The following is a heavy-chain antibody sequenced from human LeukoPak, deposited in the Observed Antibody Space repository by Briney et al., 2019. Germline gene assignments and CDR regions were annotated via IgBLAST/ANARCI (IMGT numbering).Heavy chain of an antibody. CDR1: GDSISSSSFY. J-gene: IGHJ4*02. CDR3: ARRPYYSDSFGYPLYFDY. CDR2: KCDSGST. V-gene: IGHV4-39*01. Sequence: SSETLSLTCTVSGDSISSSSFYWGWIRQPPGKALEWIGIKCDSGSTYYNTPLKSRVTISVDTSKNQFSLRLSSVTAADTAVYYCARRPYYSDSFGYPLYFDYWGQGTLVTVSS. D-gene: IGHD3-22*01.